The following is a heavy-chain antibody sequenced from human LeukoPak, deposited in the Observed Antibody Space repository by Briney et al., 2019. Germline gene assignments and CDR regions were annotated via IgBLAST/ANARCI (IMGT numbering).Heavy chain of an antibody. J-gene: IGHJ5*02. CDR1: GGSISSGGYY. D-gene: IGHD3-22*01. V-gene: IGHV4-31*03. Sequence: SETLSLTCTVSGGSISSGGYYWSWIRQHPGKGLEWIGYIYYSGSTYYNPSLKSRVTISVDTSKNQFSLKLSSVTAADTAVYYCARATYYYDSSGYLAQNWFDPWGQGTLVTVSP. CDR3: ARATYYYDSSGYLAQNWFDP. CDR2: IYYSGST.